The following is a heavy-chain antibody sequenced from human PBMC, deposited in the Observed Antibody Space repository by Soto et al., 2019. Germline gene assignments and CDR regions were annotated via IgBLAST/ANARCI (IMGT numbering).Heavy chain of an antibody. J-gene: IGHJ4*02. CDR1: GGSFSGYY. V-gene: IGHV4-34*01. CDR3: ARGRTTVVTFFDY. D-gene: IGHD4-17*01. Sequence: SETLSLTCAVYGGSFSGYYWSWIRQPPGKGLEWIGEINHSGSTNYNPSLKGRGTISVDTSKNQFSLKLSSVTAADTAVYYCARGRTTVVTFFDYWGQGTLVTVSS. CDR2: INHSGST.